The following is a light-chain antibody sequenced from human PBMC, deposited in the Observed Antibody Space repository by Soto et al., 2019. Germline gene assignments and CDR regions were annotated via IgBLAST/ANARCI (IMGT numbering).Light chain of an antibody. CDR3: QQANSFPRT. Sequence: DIQMTQSPSSVSASVGDRVTITCRASQGISNWLAWYQQKPGEAPKLLIYAASSLQGGVPTRFSGSGSGTDFTLTISSLQPEDFATYYCQQANSFPRTFGQGARLEIK. V-gene: IGKV1D-12*01. CDR2: AAS. J-gene: IGKJ5*01. CDR1: QGISNW.